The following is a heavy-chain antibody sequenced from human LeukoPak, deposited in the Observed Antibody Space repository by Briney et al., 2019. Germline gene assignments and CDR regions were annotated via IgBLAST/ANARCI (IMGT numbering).Heavy chain of an antibody. Sequence: SETLSLTCTVSGGSISGGSYYWSWIRQPAGKGLGWIGRIYTSGSTNYNPSLKSRVTISVDTSKNQFSLKLSSVTAADTAVYYCARERPDENYCYYMDVWGKGTTVTVSS. CDR2: IYTSGST. CDR3: ARERPDENYCYYMDV. J-gene: IGHJ6*03. CDR1: GGSISGGSYY. V-gene: IGHV4-61*02.